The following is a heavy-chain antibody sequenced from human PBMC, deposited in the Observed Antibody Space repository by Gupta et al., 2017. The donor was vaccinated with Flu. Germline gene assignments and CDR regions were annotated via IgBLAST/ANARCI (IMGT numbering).Heavy chain of an antibody. CDR3: ARGYYDSSGSFSRFGHDSFDV. D-gene: IGHD3-22*01. CDR2: INNDGSRK. V-gene: IGHV3-74*01. J-gene: IGHJ3*01. CDR1: GFPFNIYW. Sequence: DVQLVESGGCLVQPGGSLRLSCLASGFPFNIYWKNWVRRPPGKGLVWVSRINNDGSRKAYADSVRGRFTISRDNAKNTLYLQMNSLTDEDTGVYFCARGYYDSSGSFSRFGHDSFDVWGQGTTVTVSS.